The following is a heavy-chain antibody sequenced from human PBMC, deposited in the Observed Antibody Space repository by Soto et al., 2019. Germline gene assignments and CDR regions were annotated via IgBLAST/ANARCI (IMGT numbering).Heavy chain of an antibody. J-gene: IGHJ4*01. D-gene: IGHD3-9*01. V-gene: IGHV1-69*12. Sequence: QVQLVQSGAEVKKPGSSVKVSCKTSGGDFKNYGVSWVRQAPGQGLEWMGGIVPVFGSAKYGQIFQGRVTSTADDLTSTTYMELSGLKPEDTAIYYCAREIAATGFHFWGHGTLVIVSS. CDR2: IVPVFGSA. CDR1: GGDFKNYG. CDR3: AREIAATGFHF.